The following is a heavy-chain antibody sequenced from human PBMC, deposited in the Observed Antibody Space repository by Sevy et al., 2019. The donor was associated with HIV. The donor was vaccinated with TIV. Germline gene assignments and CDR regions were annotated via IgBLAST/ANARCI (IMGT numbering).Heavy chain of an antibody. CDR1: GYTFTNYY. V-gene: IGHV1-46*01. Sequence: ASVKVSCKASGYTFTNYYMHWVRQAPGQGLEWMGIINLSGGSTTYAQKFQHRVTMTRDRSTSTVYMELSSLGSEDTAGYYCGGVRRGYDSTAYFYDYWGQGTLVTVSS. D-gene: IGHD3-22*01. CDR2: INLSGGST. J-gene: IGHJ4*01. CDR3: GGVRRGYDSTAYFYDY.